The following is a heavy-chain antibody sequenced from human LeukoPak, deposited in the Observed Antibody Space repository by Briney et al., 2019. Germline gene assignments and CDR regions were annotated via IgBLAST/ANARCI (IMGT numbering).Heavy chain of an antibody. Sequence: PGGSLRLSCAASGFTFSIYTMNWVRQAPGKGLEWVSSISSSSSYIYYADSVKGRFTISRDNAKNSLYLQMNSLRAEDTAVYYCATLETGGTFDYWGQGTLVTVSS. J-gene: IGHJ4*02. CDR3: ATLETGGTFDY. CDR2: ISSSSSYI. CDR1: GFTFSIYT. D-gene: IGHD1-14*01. V-gene: IGHV3-21*01.